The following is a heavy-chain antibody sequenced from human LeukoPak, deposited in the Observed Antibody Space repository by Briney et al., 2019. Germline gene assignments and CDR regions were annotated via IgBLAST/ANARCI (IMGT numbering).Heavy chain of an antibody. V-gene: IGHV4-34*01. CDR3: ARSSGYYFDY. CDR1: GGSISSYY. J-gene: IGHJ4*02. CDR2: INHSGST. Sequence: SETLSLTCTASGGSISSYYWSWIRQPPGKGLEWIGEINHSGSTNYNPSLKSRVTISVDTSKNQFSLKLSSVTAADTAVYYCARSSGYYFDYWGQGTLVTVSS.